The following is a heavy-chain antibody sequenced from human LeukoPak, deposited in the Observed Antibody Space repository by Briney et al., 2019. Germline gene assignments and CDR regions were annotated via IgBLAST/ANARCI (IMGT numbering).Heavy chain of an antibody. CDR3: ARGNYYDSSGYYSPHAFDI. Sequence: SETLSLTCAVYGGSFSGYYWSWIRQPPGKGLEWIGEINHSGSTNYNPSLKSRVTISVDTSKNQFSLKLSSVTAADTAVYYCARGNYYDSSGYYSPHAFDIWGQGTMVTVSS. CDR2: INHSGST. V-gene: IGHV4-34*01. J-gene: IGHJ3*02. D-gene: IGHD3-22*01. CDR1: GGSFSGYY.